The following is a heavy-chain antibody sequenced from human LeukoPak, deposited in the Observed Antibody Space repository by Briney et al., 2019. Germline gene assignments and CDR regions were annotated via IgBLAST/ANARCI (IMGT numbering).Heavy chain of an antibody. Sequence: GGSLRLSCAASGFTFSSYAMSWVRQAPGKGLVWVSGISTDGSRPRYADSVNGRFTISRDNAKNSLYLQMDSLRAEDTAVYYCARGKWGTRTTPLDYWGQGTLVTVSS. CDR3: ARGKWGTRTTPLDY. D-gene: IGHD1/OR15-1a*01. V-gene: IGHV3-74*01. CDR1: GFTFSSYA. CDR2: ISTDGSRP. J-gene: IGHJ4*02.